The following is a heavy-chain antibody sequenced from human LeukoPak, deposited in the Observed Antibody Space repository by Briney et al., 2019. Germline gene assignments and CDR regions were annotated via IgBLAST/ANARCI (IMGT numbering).Heavy chain of an antibody. Sequence: PGRSLRLSCAASGFILSGYAMHWVRQAPGKGLEWVAVISYDGGNKYYTDSVKGRFTISRDNSKNTLSLQMNSLRPEDTAVYYCPRDNGDHYVDYWGQGTLVTVSS. CDR1: GFILSGYA. CDR3: PRDNGDHYVDY. V-gene: IGHV3-30-3*01. J-gene: IGHJ4*02. CDR2: ISYDGGNK. D-gene: IGHD7-27*01.